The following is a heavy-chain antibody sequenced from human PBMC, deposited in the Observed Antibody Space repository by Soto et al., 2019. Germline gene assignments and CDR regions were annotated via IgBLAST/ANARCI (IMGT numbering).Heavy chain of an antibody. D-gene: IGHD5-12*01. CDR2: IIPIFGTA. CDR1: GGTFSSYA. J-gene: IGHJ5*02. V-gene: IGHV1-69*13. Sequence: ASVKVSCKASGGTFSSYAISWVRQAPGQGLEWMGGIIPIFGTANYAQKFQGRVTITADESTSTAYMELSSLRSEDTAVYYCARDGPTVATVGGPWFDPWGQGTLVTV. CDR3: ARDGPTVATVGGPWFDP.